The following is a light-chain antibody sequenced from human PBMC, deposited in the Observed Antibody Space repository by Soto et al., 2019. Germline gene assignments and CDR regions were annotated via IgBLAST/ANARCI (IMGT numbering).Light chain of an antibody. CDR1: RGSIASNY. V-gene: IGLV6-57*04. CDR3: PSSDSSKPVV. CDR2: EDN. Sequence: NFMLTQPHSVSESPGKTVTISCTRSRGSIASNYVQWDQQRPGSAPTTVIYEDNQRPSGVPDRFSGSSDSSSNSASLTIAGLKTEDESDYYCPSSDSSKPVVFGGGTKLTVL. J-gene: IGLJ2*01.